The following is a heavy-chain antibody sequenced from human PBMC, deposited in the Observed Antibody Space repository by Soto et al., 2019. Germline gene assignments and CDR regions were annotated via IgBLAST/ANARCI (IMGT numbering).Heavy chain of an antibody. CDR3: SRGYGEQWPTSDY. CDR1: GGSFSGYH. Sequence: QVQLQQWGAGLLKPSETLSLTCAVYGGSFSGYHYTWIRQPPGKGLAWIGEVHHDGGINYNPSLASRATISADASKNQFSLRLRSATAADTAVYYCSRGYGEQWPTSDYWGQGTLVTVSS. CDR2: VHHDGGI. V-gene: IGHV4-34*02. J-gene: IGHJ4*02. D-gene: IGHD6-19*01.